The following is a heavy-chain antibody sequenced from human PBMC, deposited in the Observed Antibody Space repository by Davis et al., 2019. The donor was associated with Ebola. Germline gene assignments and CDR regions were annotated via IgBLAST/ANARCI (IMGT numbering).Heavy chain of an antibody. Sequence: SVKVSCKASGFTFTSSAMQWVRQARGQRLEWIGWIVVGSGNTNYAQKFQERVTITRDMSTSTAYMELSSLRSEDTAVYYCAAGPCGGDCGLTHWYFDLWGRGTLVTVSS. J-gene: IGHJ2*01. V-gene: IGHV1-58*02. CDR3: AAGPCGGDCGLTHWYFDL. D-gene: IGHD2-21*02. CDR2: IVVGSGNT. CDR1: GFTFTSSA.